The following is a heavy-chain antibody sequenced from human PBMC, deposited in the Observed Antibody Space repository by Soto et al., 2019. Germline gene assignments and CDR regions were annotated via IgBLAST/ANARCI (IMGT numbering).Heavy chain of an antibody. J-gene: IGHJ5*01. V-gene: IGHV1-2*02. Sequence: VNLYCKTSGYSNTGDGISWLRQATGQGLECMGWISANSGGAAYAQKFRGRVTMTRDTSVNLAYLHLSSLTSDDTAVYYCARCNRGLRCHLESLGHGTLVTVFS. CDR3: ARCNRGLRCHLES. CDR1: GYSNTGDG. CDR2: ISANSGGA. D-gene: IGHD1-1*01.